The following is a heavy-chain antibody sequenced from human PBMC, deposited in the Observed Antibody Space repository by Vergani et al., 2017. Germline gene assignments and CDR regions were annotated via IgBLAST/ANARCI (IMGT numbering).Heavy chain of an antibody. CDR1: CYSFINYG. CDR2: VSPYNGNT. J-gene: IGHJ6*02. CDR3: AREGFDDNIRGTFRPPSDYGMGV. V-gene: IGHV1-18*01. Sequence: QSQLVQSGDEVKKPGASVKVSCKTSCYSFINYGISWVRQAPGQGLEWLGWVSPYNGNTNYGQKIQGRVTMTTVTSTRTAYMQLRSLTFDDTAVYYCAREGFDDNIRGTFRPPSDYGMGVWGQGTKVTV. D-gene: IGHD2/OR15-2a*01.